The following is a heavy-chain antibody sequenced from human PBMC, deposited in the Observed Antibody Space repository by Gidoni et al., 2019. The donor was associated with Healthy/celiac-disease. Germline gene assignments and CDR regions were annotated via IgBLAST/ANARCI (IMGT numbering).Heavy chain of an antibody. J-gene: IGHJ6*02. CDR1: GGTFSSYA. CDR3: ASLGYCTGGVCPGGGYYYYGMDV. Sequence: QVQLVQSGAEVTKPGSSVKVSCKASGGTFSSYAISWVRQAPGQGLEWMGGIIPIFGTANYAQKFQGRVTITADESTSTAYMELSSLRSEDTAVYYCASLGYCTGGVCPGGGYYYYGMDVWGQGTTVTVSS. D-gene: IGHD2-8*02. CDR2: IIPIFGTA. V-gene: IGHV1-69*01.